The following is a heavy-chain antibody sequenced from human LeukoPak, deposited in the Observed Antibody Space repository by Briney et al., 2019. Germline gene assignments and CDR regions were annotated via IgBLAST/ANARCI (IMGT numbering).Heavy chain of an antibody. V-gene: IGHV3-7*03. CDR2: INHNGNVN. Sequence: GGSLRLSCAASGFTFSSYWMNWARQAPGKGLEWVASINHNGNVNYYVDSVKGRFTISRDNAKNSLYLQMNSLRAEDTAVYYCAREYSSGWYSMVGFPYWGQGTLVTVSS. J-gene: IGHJ4*02. D-gene: IGHD6-19*01. CDR1: GFTFSSYW. CDR3: AREYSSGWYSMVGFPY.